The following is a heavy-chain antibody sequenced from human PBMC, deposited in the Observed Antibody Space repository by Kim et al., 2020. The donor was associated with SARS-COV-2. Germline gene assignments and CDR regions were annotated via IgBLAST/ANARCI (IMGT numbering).Heavy chain of an antibody. J-gene: IGHJ4*02. Sequence: YAESMKGRFTISRDNSKNTLYLQMNSLGAEDTAVYYCAIHNAPRSPFWDYWGQGTLVTVSS. D-gene: IGHD3-3*01. CDR3: AIHNAPRSPFWDY. V-gene: IGHV3-23*01.